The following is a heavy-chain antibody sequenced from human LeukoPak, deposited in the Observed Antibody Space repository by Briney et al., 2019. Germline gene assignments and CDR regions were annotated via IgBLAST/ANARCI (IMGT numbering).Heavy chain of an antibody. CDR3: AKGDYYFDSSGYPQSDY. V-gene: IGHV3-64D*06. D-gene: IGHD3-22*01. CDR2: MSRDGRST. CDR1: GFTFSSYT. Sequence: GGSLRLSCSVSGFTFSSYTMHWVRQAPGEGLEYVSAMSRDGRSTYYADSVKGRFTISRDNSKNTLYLQMNSLRAEDTAVYYCAKGDYYFDSSGYPQSDYWGQGSLVTVSS. J-gene: IGHJ4*02.